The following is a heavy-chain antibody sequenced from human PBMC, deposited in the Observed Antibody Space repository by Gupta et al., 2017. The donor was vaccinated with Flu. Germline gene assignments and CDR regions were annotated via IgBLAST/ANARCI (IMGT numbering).Heavy chain of an antibody. CDR3: ARSEGGNPYYFDS. D-gene: IGHD2-15*01. CDR1: GFTFGDYY. CDR2: ISSSGNNL. V-gene: IGHV3-11*01. Sequence: QVHLVESGGGLVKPGGSLRLSCAASGFTFGDYYMNWIRQAPGKGLEWISYISSSGNNLYDTDAVKGRLTISRDTAKNSLFLQINSRRAEDTTVYYCARSEGGNPYYFDSWGQGTLVPVSS. J-gene: IGHJ4*02.